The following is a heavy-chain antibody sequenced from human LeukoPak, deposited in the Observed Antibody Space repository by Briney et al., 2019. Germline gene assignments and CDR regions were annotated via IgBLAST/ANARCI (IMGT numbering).Heavy chain of an antibody. V-gene: IGHV5-10-1*01. J-gene: IGHJ6*02. CDR3: ARRPIEYSSSYYYYGMDV. Sequence: GESLKISCKGSGYSFTSYWISWVRQMPGKGLEWMGRIDPSDSYTNYSPSFQGHVTISADKSISTAYLQWSSLKASDTAMYYCARRPIEYSSSYYYYGMDVWGQGTTVTVSS. CDR1: GYSFTSYW. D-gene: IGHD6-6*01. CDR2: IDPSDSYT.